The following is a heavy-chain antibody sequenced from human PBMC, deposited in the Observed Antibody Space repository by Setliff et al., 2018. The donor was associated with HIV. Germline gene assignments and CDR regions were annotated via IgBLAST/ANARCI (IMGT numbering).Heavy chain of an antibody. J-gene: IGHJ4*02. CDR2: FYTSGTT. CDR3: AKGAGFYGDHTFDY. V-gene: IGHV4-4*07. CDR1: GVSISNYY. Sequence: SETLSLTCEVSGVSISNYYCTWLRQAAGKGLEWIGHFYTSGTTNYNPSLESRVTISMDVSKNEFSLKVTSVTAADTAVYYCAKGAGFYGDHTFDYWGQGNLVTVSS. D-gene: IGHD4-17*01.